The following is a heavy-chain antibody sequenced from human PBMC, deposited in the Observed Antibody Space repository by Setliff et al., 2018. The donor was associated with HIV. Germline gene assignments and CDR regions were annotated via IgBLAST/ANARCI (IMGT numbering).Heavy chain of an antibody. Sequence: GGSLRLSCAASGFAFSGHQMSWVRQAPGKGLEWVAKIKQDGSEKYYVDSVKGRFTISRDNAKNTLYLQMNSLRAEDTAVYYCARRAYCSSTTCFDNWGQGTLVTVSS. CDR1: GFAFSGHQ. J-gene: IGHJ4*02. CDR3: ARRAYCSSTTCFDN. CDR2: IKQDGSEK. V-gene: IGHV3-7*01. D-gene: IGHD2-2*01.